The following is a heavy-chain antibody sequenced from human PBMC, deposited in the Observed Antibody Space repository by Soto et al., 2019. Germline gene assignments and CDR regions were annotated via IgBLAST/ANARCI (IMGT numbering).Heavy chain of an antibody. CDR2: IIPIFGTA. Sequence: SVKVSCKASGGTFSSYAISWVRQAPGQGLEWMGGIIPIFGTANYAQKFQGRVTITADESTSTAYMELSSLRSEDTAAYYCARVRGLRSRFDPWGQGTLVTVSS. V-gene: IGHV1-69*13. D-gene: IGHD2-15*01. J-gene: IGHJ5*02. CDR3: ARVRGLRSRFDP. CDR1: GGTFSSYA.